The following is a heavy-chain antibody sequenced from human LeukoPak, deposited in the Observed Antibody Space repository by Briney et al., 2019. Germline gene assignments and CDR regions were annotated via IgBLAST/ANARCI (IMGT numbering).Heavy chain of an antibody. CDR3: ARDRSTVPPPRPDAFDI. V-gene: IGHV4-39*07. Sequence: AETLSLTCTVSGDSITSGSYYWGWIRQPPGRELEWIGSIYYSGKTYYNPSLKSRVTISIDTSNNDFSLTLTSVTAADTAIYSCARDRSTVPPPRPDAFDIWGQGTMVTVSS. CDR1: GDSITSGSYY. J-gene: IGHJ3*02. D-gene: IGHD4-17*01. CDR2: IYYSGKT.